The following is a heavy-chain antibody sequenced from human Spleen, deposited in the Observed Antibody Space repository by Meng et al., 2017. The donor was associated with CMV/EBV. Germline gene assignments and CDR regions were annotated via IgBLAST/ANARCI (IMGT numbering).Heavy chain of an antibody. CDR3: ARDYGYYPVYGSYYYSGMDV. Sequence: GESLKISCTVSGFTFSTYSLNWVRQAPGKGLEWVSSISDSSFHIYYAESVKGRFTVSRDNAKNSLYLQMNSLRAEDTAVYYCARDYGYYPVYGSYYYSGMDVWGQGTTVTVSS. CDR1: GFTFSTYS. D-gene: IGHD4-17*01. V-gene: IGHV3-21*01. CDR2: ISDSSFHI. J-gene: IGHJ6*02.